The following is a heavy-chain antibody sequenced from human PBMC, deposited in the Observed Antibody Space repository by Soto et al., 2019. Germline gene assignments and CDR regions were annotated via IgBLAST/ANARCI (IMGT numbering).Heavy chain of an antibody. CDR3: TTRKAVAGTCCFDY. Sequence: LLVESGGGFVQPGGSLRLSCVASGFTFSHACMDWVRQAPGKGLEWVGRIKSISDGETTNYAGSVAGRFTISRDASKNTLVLHGHSPKDGGTGVYDCTTRKAVAGTCCFDYWVQGTLVTVSS. CDR2: IKSISDGETT. CDR1: GFTFSHAC. V-gene: IGHV3-15*07. D-gene: IGHD6-19*01. J-gene: IGHJ4*02.